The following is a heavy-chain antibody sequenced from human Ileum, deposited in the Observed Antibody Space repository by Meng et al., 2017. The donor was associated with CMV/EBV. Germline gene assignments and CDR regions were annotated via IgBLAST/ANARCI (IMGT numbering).Heavy chain of an antibody. CDR1: GYTFTTCY. CDR2: IDPSDGST. J-gene: IGHJ5*02. D-gene: IGHD3-16*01. Sequence: KASGYTFTTCYMHWMRQAPGLGLEWMGVIDPSDGSTSYSQKFQGRVTVTRDTSTSTVYMELGGLTSEDTAVYYCAREGLRGGGWFDPWAQGTLVTVSS. CDR3: AREGLRGGGWFDP. V-gene: IGHV1-46*01.